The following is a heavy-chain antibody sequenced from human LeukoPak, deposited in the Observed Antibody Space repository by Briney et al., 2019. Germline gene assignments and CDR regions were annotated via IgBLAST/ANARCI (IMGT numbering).Heavy chain of an antibody. CDR1: GFTFSSYA. CDR2: ISYDGSNK. V-gene: IGHV3-30-3*01. J-gene: IGHJ4*02. CDR3: ARDWYSSESPFGY. Sequence: SLRLSCAASGFTFSSYAMHWVRQAPGKGLEWVAVISYDGSNKYYADSVKGRFTISRDNSKNTLYLQMNSLRAEDTAVYYCARDWYSSESPFGYWGQGTLVTVSS. D-gene: IGHD6-25*01.